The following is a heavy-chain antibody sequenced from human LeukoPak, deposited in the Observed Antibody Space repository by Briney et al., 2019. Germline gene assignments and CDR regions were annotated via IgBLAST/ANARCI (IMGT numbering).Heavy chain of an antibody. Sequence: SETLSLTCTVSGGSISSYYWSWIRQPPGKGLEWIGYIYYSGSTNYNPSLKSRVTISVDTSKNQFSLTLSSVTAADTAVYYCARHWAGDLYYYYGMDVWGQGTTVTVSS. CDR3: ARHWAGDLYYYYGMDV. V-gene: IGHV4-59*08. CDR2: IYYSGST. J-gene: IGHJ6*02. D-gene: IGHD7-27*01. CDR1: GGSISSYY.